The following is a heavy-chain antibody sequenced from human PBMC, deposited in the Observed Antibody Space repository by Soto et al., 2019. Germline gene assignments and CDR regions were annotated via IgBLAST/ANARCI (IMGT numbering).Heavy chain of an antibody. CDR3: ARLRWPSYYYYGMDV. CDR1: GGSISSGDYY. V-gene: IGHV4-30-4*01. Sequence: SETLSLTCTVSGGSISSGDYYWSWIRQPPGKGLEWIGFIYYSGSTYYNPSLKSRVTISVDTSKNQFSLKLSSVTAADTAVYYCARLRWPSYYYYGMDVWGQGTTVTVSS. CDR2: IYYSGST. J-gene: IGHJ6*02.